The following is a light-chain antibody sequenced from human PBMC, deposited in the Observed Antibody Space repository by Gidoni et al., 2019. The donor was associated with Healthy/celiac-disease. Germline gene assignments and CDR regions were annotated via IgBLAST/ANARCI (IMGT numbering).Light chain of an antibody. V-gene: IGLV2-11*01. Sequence: QSALTQPRSVSGSPGQSVTISCTGTSSDVGGYNYVSWYKQPPGKAPKLMIYEVSKRPSGVPDRFSGSKSGNTASLTISGLQAEDEADYYCCSYAGSYTFDVVFGGGTKLTVL. CDR3: CSYAGSYTFDVV. CDR2: EVS. CDR1: SSDVGGYNY. J-gene: IGLJ2*01.